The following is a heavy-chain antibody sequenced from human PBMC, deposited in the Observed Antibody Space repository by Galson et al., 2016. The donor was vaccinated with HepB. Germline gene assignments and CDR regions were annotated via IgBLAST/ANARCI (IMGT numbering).Heavy chain of an antibody. J-gene: IGHJ4*02. CDR3: ARVEYYGSGSFPYFDY. Sequence: LSLTCTVSGGSISSGGYYWSWIRQHPGKGLEWIGYIYYSGSTYYNPSLKSRVTISVDTSKNQFSLKLSSVTAADTAVYYCARVEYYGSGSFPYFDYWGQGTLVTVSS. V-gene: IGHV4-31*03. CDR2: IYYSGST. D-gene: IGHD3-10*01. CDR1: GGSISSGGYY.